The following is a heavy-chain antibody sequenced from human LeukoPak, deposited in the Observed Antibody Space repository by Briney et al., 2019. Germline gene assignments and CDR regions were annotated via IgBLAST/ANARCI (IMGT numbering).Heavy chain of an antibody. CDR3: ATSGDIVVVPAVQITNLYYYYYMDV. Sequence: ASVKVSCKASGGTFSSYAISWVRQAPGQGLERMGGIIPIFGTANYAQKFQGRVTITTDESTSTAYMELSSLRSEDTAVYYCATSGDIVVVPAVQITNLYYYYYMDVWGKGTTVTVSS. V-gene: IGHV1-69*05. CDR1: GGTFSSYA. D-gene: IGHD2-2*01. CDR2: IIPIFGTA. J-gene: IGHJ6*03.